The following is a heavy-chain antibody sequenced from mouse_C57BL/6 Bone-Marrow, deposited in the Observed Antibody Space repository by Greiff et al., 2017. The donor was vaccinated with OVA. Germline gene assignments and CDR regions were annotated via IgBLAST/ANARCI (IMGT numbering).Heavy chain of an antibody. CDR2: IWRGGST. CDR3: AKNLYYDYDGNYYYAMDY. Sequence: VKLVESGPGLVQPSQSLSITCTVSGFSLTSYGVHWVRQSPGKGLEWLGVIWRGGSTDYNAAFMSRLSITKDNSKSQVFFKMNSLQADDTAIYYCAKNLYYDYDGNYYYAMDYWGQGTSVTVSS. D-gene: IGHD2-4*01. CDR1: GFSLTSYG. V-gene: IGHV2-5*01. J-gene: IGHJ4*01.